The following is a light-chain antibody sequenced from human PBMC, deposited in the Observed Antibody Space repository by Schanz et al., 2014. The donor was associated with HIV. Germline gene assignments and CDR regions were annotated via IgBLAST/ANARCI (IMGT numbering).Light chain of an antibody. V-gene: IGLV7-46*01. CDR1: TGPVTSGHY. Sequence: QAVVTQEPSLTVSPGGTVTLTCGSSTGPVTSGHYPYWFQQKPGQAPRTLIYDTSNKHSWTPARFSASLLGGNAALTLSGAPPEDEGDYYCLLSYNGGGVFGTGTKLTVL. J-gene: IGLJ1*01. CDR2: DTS. CDR3: LLSYNGGGV.